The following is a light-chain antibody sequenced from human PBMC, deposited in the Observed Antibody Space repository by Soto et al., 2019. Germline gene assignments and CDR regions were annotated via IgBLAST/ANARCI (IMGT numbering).Light chain of an antibody. V-gene: IGLV2-14*01. CDR3: RSYTSSSTPV. Sequence: QSALTQPASVSGSPGQSTSISCTGTSSDVGGYNYVSWYQQHPGKAPKLRIYEVSNRPSGVSNRFSGSKSGNTSCLTISGLQAEEGADYYCRSYTSSSTPVFGGGTKLTVL. J-gene: IGLJ3*02. CDR1: SSDVGGYNY. CDR2: EVS.